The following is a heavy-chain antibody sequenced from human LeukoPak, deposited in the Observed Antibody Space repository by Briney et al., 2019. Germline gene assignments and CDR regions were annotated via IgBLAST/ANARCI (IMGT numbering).Heavy chain of an antibody. V-gene: IGHV3-74*01. D-gene: IGHD6-19*01. CDR3: AVAVAGLYYFDY. J-gene: IGHJ4*02. CDR1: GFTFSIYW. CDR2: INTDGSST. Sequence: GGSLRLSCAASGFTFSIYWMHWVRQAPGKGLVWVSRINTDGSSTSYADSVKGRFTISRDNAKNTLYLQMNSLRAEDTAVYYCAVAVAGLYYFDYWGQGTLVTVSS.